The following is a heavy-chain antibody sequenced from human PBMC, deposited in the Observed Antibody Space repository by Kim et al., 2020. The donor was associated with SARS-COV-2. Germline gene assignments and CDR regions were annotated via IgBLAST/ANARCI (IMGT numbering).Heavy chain of an antibody. D-gene: IGHD3-22*01. J-gene: IGHJ4*02. V-gene: IGHV3-7*01. CDR3: AREGADYYDSSGYYQDY. CDR1: GFTFSSYW. Sequence: GGSLRLSCAASGFTFSSYWMSWVRQAPGKGLEWVANIKQDGSEKYYVDSVKGRFTISRDNAKNSLYLQMNSLRAEDTAVYYCAREGADYYDSSGYYQDYWGQGTLVTVSS. CDR2: IKQDGSEK.